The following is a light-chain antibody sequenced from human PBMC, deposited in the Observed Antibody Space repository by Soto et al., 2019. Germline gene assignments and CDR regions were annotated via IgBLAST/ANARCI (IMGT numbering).Light chain of an antibody. CDR3: SSYSTSYFYF. CDR1: SSDVGTYDY. J-gene: IGLJ1*01. CDR2: EVT. Sequence: QSVLTQPPSASGSPGQSVTISCTGTSSDVGTYDYVSWYQQHPGKAPKLMIYEVTKRPSGVPDRFSGSKSGNTASLTVSGLQSEDEADYYCSSYSTSYFYFFGSGTKVTVL. V-gene: IGLV2-8*01.